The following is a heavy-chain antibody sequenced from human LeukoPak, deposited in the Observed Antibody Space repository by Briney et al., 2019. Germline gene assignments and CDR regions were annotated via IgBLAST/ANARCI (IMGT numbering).Heavy chain of an antibody. J-gene: IGHJ6*02. Sequence: GGSLRLSCAASGFTFSSYAMSWVRQAPGKGLEWVSAISGSGGSTYYADSAKGRFTISRDNSKNTLYLQMNSLRAEDTAVYYCAKDRITIFGVVTHPPSYGMDVWGQGTTVTVSS. CDR1: GFTFSSYA. CDR3: AKDRITIFGVVTHPPSYGMDV. V-gene: IGHV3-23*01. D-gene: IGHD3-3*01. CDR2: ISGSGGST.